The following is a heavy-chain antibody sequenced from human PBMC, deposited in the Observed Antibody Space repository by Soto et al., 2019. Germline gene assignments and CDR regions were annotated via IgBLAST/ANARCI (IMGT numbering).Heavy chain of an antibody. CDR1: CGSISSGGYY. D-gene: IGHD2-2*01. CDR3: ARAFSGEARASMWFDP. CDR2: IYYSGST. Sequence: SETLSITFTVSCGSISSGGYYWSWIRQHPGKGLEWIGYIYYSGSTYYNPSLKSRVTISVDTSKNQFSLKLSSVTAADTAVYYCARAFSGEARASMWFDPWVQGTLVTVSS. V-gene: IGHV4-31*03. J-gene: IGHJ5*02.